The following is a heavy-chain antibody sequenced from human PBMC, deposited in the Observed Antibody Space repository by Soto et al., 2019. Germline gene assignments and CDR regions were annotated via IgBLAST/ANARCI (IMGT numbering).Heavy chain of an antibody. V-gene: IGHV3-30-3*01. Sequence: QFQLVESGGGVVQPGRSLRLSCAASGFDFSKRVMHWVRQAPGKGLEWVTLISHDSSNIVFGDSVKGRFTISRDNSKNMLSLQMDSLTPEDTAVYYCVTEDKSSGRAGTFHHWGQGTQVTVSS. CDR2: ISHDSSNI. D-gene: IGHD3-22*01. J-gene: IGHJ1*01. CDR1: GFDFSKRV. CDR3: VTEDKSSGRAGTFHH.